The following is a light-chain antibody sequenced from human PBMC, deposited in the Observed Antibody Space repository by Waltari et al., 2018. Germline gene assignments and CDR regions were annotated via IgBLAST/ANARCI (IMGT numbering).Light chain of an antibody. CDR1: GSNIGAGYD. CDR2: GSS. J-gene: IGLJ3*02. CDR3: QSYDITLRVV. V-gene: IGLV1-40*01. Sequence: QSVLTQPPSVSGAPGQRVTIACTGSGSNIGAGYDVHWYQQVPLAAPKLLISGSSSRPLGVPDRFFGSTSGTSASLAIIGLQAEDEADYYCQSYDITLRVVFGGGTKLTVL.